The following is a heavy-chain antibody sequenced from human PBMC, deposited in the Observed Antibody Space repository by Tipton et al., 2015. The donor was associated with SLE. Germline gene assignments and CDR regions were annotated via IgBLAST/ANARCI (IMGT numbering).Heavy chain of an antibody. J-gene: IGHJ4*02. V-gene: IGHV4-59*11. Sequence: TLSLTCTVSGGSISSHYWSWIRQSPGRGLEWIGYIHHSGSTKYSPSLESRVTISADTSKNQFSLRLTSVTAADTAVYYCARDQVGMGDFDSWGPGTLVTVSS. CDR2: IHHSGST. CDR1: GGSISSHY. D-gene: IGHD2-21*01. CDR3: ARDQVGMGDFDS.